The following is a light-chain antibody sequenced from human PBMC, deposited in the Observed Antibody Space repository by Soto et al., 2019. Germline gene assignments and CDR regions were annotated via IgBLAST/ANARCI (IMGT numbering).Light chain of an antibody. CDR2: GAS. CDR1: QSVSSSY. J-gene: IGKJ1*01. Sequence: EIVLTQSPGTLSLSPGERATLSCRASQSVSSSYLAWYQHKPGQAPRLLIYGASSRATGIPDRFSGSGSGTDVILTISRLEPEDFVVYYCQQYGSSPPWTFGQGTKVEIK. CDR3: QQYGSSPPWT. V-gene: IGKV3-20*01.